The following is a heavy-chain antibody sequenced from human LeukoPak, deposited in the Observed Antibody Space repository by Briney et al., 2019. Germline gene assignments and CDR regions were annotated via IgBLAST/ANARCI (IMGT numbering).Heavy chain of an antibody. CDR2: ISSSSSYI. CDR1: GFTFSSYT. CDR3: ASGDRNGYDSSDY. V-gene: IGHV3-21*01. D-gene: IGHD5-12*01. Sequence: GGSLRLSCAASGFTFSSYTMNWVRQAPEKGLEWVSSISSSSSYIYYADSVKGRFTISRDNAKNSLYLQMNSLRAEDTAVYYCASGDRNGYDSSDYWGQGTLVTVSS. J-gene: IGHJ4*02.